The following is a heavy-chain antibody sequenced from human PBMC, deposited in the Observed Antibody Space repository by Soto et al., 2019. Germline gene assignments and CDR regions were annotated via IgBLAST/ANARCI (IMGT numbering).Heavy chain of an antibody. Sequence: GGSLRLSCAASGFTFSNYAMSWVRQAPGKGLEWVSGVGGSGDSTYYADSVKGRFTISRDNSKNTLYLQMNSPRAEDTAVYYCAKDETSTVTYFDYWGQGTLVTVSS. V-gene: IGHV3-23*01. J-gene: IGHJ4*02. CDR1: GFTFSNYA. CDR2: VGGSGDST. CDR3: AKDETSTVTYFDY. D-gene: IGHD4-17*01.